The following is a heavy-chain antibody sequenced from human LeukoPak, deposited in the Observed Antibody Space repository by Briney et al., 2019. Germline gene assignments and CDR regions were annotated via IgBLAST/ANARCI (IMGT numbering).Heavy chain of an antibody. V-gene: IGHV3-74*01. J-gene: IGHJ6*02. CDR1: AFTFSSHW. Sequence: PGGTLRLSCAATAFTFSSHWLHWVRQAPAKALVRVSRIHSDGSSTSYADSVKGRFTISRDNAKNTLYLQMNSLRAEDTAVYYCARDKYDILTGYGMDVWGQGTTVTVSS. D-gene: IGHD3-9*01. CDR3: ARDKYDILTGYGMDV. CDR2: IHSDGSST.